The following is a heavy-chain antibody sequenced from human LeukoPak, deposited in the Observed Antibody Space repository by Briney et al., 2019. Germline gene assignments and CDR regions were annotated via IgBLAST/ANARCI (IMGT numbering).Heavy chain of an antibody. CDR3: GRHRTAINKYGPYDAFDI. CDR1: GVSINSGDYY. D-gene: IGHD3-10*01. V-gene: IGHV4-39*01. CDR2: IYYSGRT. J-gene: IGHJ3*02. Sequence: PSETLSLTCTVSGVSINSGDYYWGWIRQPPGKGLEWIGTIYYSGRTYYNPPLKSRVTISEDTSKNQFSLRLTSVTAADTAIYHCGRHRTAINKYGPYDAFDIWGQGTMVTVSS.